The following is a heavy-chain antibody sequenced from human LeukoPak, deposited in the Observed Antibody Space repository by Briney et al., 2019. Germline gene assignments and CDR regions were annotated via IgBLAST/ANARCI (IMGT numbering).Heavy chain of an antibody. J-gene: IGHJ4*02. CDR3: AKGRWFGESDFDY. Sequence: GGSLRLSCVASGFSFSTYAMVWVRQAPGKGLEWVSAMTRDGRTFYADSVQGRVTISRDNSKNTLYLQMNSLRAEDTAVYYCAKGRWFGESDFDYWGQGTLVTVSS. D-gene: IGHD3-10*01. CDR2: MTRDGRT. CDR1: GFSFSTYA. V-gene: IGHV3-23*01.